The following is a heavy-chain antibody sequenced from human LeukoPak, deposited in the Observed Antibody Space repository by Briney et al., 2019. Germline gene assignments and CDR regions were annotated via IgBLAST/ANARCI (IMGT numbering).Heavy chain of an antibody. V-gene: IGHV1-69*13. J-gene: IGHJ4*02. CDR1: GGTFSSYA. CDR3: ARGYNYYGSGSSAQDY. Sequence: SVKVSCKASGGTFSSYAISWVRQAPGQGLEWMGGIIPIFGTANYAQKFQGRVTITADESTSTAYMELSSLRSEDTAVYYCARGYNYYGSGSSAQDYWGQGTLVTVSS. D-gene: IGHD3-10*01. CDR2: IIPIFGTA.